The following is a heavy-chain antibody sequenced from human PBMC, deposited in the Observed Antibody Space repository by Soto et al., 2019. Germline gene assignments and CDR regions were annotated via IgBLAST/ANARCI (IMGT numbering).Heavy chain of an antibody. V-gene: IGHV4-31*11. Sequence: TLSLKRAVSGCSIDSGFYCWSWIRQHPGKGLEWIGYIYYSGSTYYNPPLKSRVTISVDTSKNQFSLKLSSVTAADTAVYYCGSGSSWYGFDTWGQGTLVTVSS. D-gene: IGHD6-13*01. CDR1: GCSIDSGFYC. J-gene: IGHJ5*02. CDR3: GSGSSWYGFDT. CDR2: IYYSGST.